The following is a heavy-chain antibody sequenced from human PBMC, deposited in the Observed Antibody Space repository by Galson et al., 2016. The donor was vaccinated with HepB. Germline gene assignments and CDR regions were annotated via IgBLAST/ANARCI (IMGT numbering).Heavy chain of an antibody. V-gene: IGHV3-23*01. CDR1: GFTFITYA. CDR3: ASSGYSGS. Sequence: SLRLSCAASGFTFITYALTWVRQAPGKGLQWVSTISAVETNTYYADSVKGRFTISRDNAKNTLYLQMNNLRAEDTAVYYCASSGYSGSWGPGTLVTVSS. D-gene: IGHD6-13*01. J-gene: IGHJ4*02. CDR2: ISAVETNT.